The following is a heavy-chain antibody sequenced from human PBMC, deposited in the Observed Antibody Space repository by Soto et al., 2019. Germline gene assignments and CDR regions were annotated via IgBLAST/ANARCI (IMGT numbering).Heavy chain of an antibody. Sequence: PVGSLRLSCAASGFSFSTYDMSWVRHSPGKGLEWISYISSSISTKHYADSVKGRFIISRDNAKSSLYLQMNSLRDEDTAVYYCARGRRYSGYGTDYWGQGTLVTVSS. CDR1: GFSFSTYD. V-gene: IGHV3-48*02. J-gene: IGHJ4*02. CDR2: ISSSISTK. D-gene: IGHD5-12*01. CDR3: ARGRRYSGYGTDY.